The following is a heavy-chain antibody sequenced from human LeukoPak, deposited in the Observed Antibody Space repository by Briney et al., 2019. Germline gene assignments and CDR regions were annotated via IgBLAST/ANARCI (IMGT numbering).Heavy chain of an antibody. CDR2: INHSGST. J-gene: IGHJ4*02. D-gene: IGHD3-16*02. CDR1: GGSFSGYY. V-gene: IGHV4-34*01. CDR3: ARGPIRHDYVWGSYRYSTLFDY. Sequence: SETLSLTCAVYGGSFSGYYWSWIRQPPGKGLEWIGEINHSGSTNYNPSLKSRVTISVDTSKNQISLKLSSVTAADTAVYYCARGPIRHDYVWGSYRYSTLFDYWGQGTLVTVSS.